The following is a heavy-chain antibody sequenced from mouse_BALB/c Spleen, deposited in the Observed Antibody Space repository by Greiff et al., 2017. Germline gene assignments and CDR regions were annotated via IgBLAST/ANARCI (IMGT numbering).Heavy chain of an antibody. CDR2: ISSGSSTI. CDR1: GFTFSSFG. J-gene: IGHJ4*01. Sequence: EVMLVESGGGLVQPGGSRKLSCAASGFTFSSFGMHWVRQAPEKGLEWVAYISSGSSTIYYADTVKGRFTISRDNPKNTLFLQMTSLRSEDTAMYYCARSYGSSYEDYAMDYWGQGTSVTVSS. D-gene: IGHD1-1*01. V-gene: IGHV5-17*02. CDR3: ARSYGSSYEDYAMDY.